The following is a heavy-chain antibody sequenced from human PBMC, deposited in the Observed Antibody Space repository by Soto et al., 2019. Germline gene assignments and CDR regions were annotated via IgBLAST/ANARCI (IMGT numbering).Heavy chain of an antibody. J-gene: IGHJ2*01. CDR1: GFIFEDYD. D-gene: IGHD2-15*01. CDR3: VKKSCSHTRCYTGWFFDL. V-gene: IGHV3-9*01. CDR2: ISWNSGDK. Sequence: EVQLVQSGGGLAHPGGSLRLSCEASGFIFEDYDMHWVRQPPGKGLQWVSGISWNSGDKDYGVSVKGRFTISRDNAKNSLDLQMSSLRVEDTATYYCVKKSCSHTRCYTGWFFDLWGRGTLVTVSS.